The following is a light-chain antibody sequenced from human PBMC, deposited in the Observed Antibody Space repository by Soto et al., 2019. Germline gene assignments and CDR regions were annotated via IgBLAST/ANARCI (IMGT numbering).Light chain of an antibody. J-gene: IGKJ5*01. CDR2: DAS. Sequence: IGLTQSPATLSLSPKERATLSCRASQSVSSYLAWYQQKPGQAPRLLIYDASNRATGIPARFSGSGSGTDFTLTISSLEPEDFAVYYCQQRSNWPITFGQGTRLEIK. V-gene: IGKV3-11*01. CDR3: QQRSNWPIT. CDR1: QSVSSY.